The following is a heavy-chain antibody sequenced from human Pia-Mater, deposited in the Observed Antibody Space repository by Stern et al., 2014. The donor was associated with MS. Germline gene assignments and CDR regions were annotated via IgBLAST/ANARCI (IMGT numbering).Heavy chain of an antibody. J-gene: IGHJ4*02. Sequence: VQLVQSGAEVKKPGASVKVSCTASGYTFTSYAIHWVRQAPGQRPEWMGGINGGNGNTAYSQKFQERVIITRDTSATTVSMELASLTFEDTAMYFCARDPFNYWGQGTLVTVSS. CDR3: ARDPFNY. CDR2: INGGNGNT. V-gene: IGHV1-3*01. CDR1: GYTFTSYA.